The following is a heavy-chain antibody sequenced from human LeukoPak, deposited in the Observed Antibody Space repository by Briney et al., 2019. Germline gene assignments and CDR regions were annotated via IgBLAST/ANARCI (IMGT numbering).Heavy chain of an antibody. CDR2: INPNSGGT. CDR3: ARNGGYDFWSGYTFDY. V-gene: IGHV1-2*02. CDR1: GYTFTGYY. D-gene: IGHD3-3*01. Sequence: ASVKDSCKASGYTFTGYYMHWVRQAPGQGLEWMGWINPNSGGTNYAQKFQGRVTMTRDTSISTAYMELSRLRSDDTAVYYCARNGGYDFWSGYTFDYWGQGTLVTVSS. J-gene: IGHJ4*02.